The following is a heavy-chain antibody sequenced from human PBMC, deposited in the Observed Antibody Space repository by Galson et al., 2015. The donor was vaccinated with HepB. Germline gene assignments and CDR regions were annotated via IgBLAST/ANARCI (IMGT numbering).Heavy chain of an antibody. CDR2: INPSGGST. D-gene: IGHD6-19*01. CDR3: ARDGPSGPTFDY. Sequence: SVKVSCKASGYTFTSYYMHWVRQAPGQGLEWMGIINPSGGSTSYAQKFQGRVTMTRDTSTSTVYMELSSLKSEDTAVYYCARDGPSGPTFDYWGQGTLVTVSS. CDR1: GYTFTSYY. J-gene: IGHJ4*02. V-gene: IGHV1-46*01.